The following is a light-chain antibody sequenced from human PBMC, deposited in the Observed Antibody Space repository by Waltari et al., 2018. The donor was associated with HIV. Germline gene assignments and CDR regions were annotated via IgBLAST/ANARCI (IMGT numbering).Light chain of an antibody. CDR2: RTN. J-gene: IGLJ1*01. CDR1: NSTIGSKD. V-gene: IGLV1-47*01. Sequence: QSVLTQPPSASGSPGQRVTISCSGSNSTIGSKDVYWFQHLPGTAPKLLIYRTNQRRSGVPDRFSGSKSGTSASLAISGLRSDDDADYYCAAWDDTLSSYVFGTGTTVTV. CDR3: AAWDDTLSSYV.